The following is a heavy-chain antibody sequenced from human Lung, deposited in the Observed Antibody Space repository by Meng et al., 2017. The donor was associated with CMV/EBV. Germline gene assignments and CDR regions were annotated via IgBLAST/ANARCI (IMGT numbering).Heavy chain of an antibody. Sequence: GNTFVDYFCHWGRQAPGQGLEWMGWINPRSGDSKYAQKFQGRVTMTRDTAISATYMEVRRLTYDDTAVYYCARNNYYYDSSGPFGLWGQGALVTVSS. CDR1: GNTFVDYF. D-gene: IGHD3-22*01. J-gene: IGHJ5*02. CDR3: ARNNYYYDSSGPFGL. CDR2: INPRSGDS. V-gene: IGHV1-2*02.